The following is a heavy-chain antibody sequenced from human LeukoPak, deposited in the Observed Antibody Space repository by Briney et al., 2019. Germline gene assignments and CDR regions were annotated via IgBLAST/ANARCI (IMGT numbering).Heavy chain of an antibody. CDR1: GGTFSSYA. Sequence: SVKVSCKAPGGTFSSYAISWVRQAPGQGLEWMGGIIPIFGTANYAQKFQGRVTITADESTSTAYMELSSLRSEDPAVYYCARSLNYDFWSGYPIYYYYYYMDVWGKGTTVTVSS. CDR3: ARSLNYDFWSGYPIYYYYYYMDV. J-gene: IGHJ6*03. D-gene: IGHD3-3*01. V-gene: IGHV1-69*01. CDR2: IIPIFGTA.